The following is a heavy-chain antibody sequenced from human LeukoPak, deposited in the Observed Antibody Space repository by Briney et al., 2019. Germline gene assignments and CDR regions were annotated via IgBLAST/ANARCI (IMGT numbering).Heavy chain of an antibody. V-gene: IGHV4-59*01. Sequence: PSETLSLTCTVSGGSISSYYWSWIRQPPGKGLGWIGYIYYSGSPNYNPSLKSRLNITVDTSNNQFSLKQSSVTAADTAVYYCARGWRYCGWPRLGAFAMWGQGTMVTVSS. CDR1: GGSISSYY. J-gene: IGHJ3*02. CDR3: ARGWRYCGWPRLGAFAM. CDR2: IYYSGSP. D-gene: IGHD3-9*01.